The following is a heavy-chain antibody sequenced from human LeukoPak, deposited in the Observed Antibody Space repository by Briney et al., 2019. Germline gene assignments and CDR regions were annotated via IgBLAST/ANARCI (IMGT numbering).Heavy chain of an antibody. Sequence: PSETLSLTCTVSGGSISSYYWSWIRQPPGEALQWIGYIFFTGNTNYNPSLRSRVTISIDTSKNQFSLKLSSVTAADTAVYYCARGQYYDFWSSWGQGTMVTVSS. J-gene: IGHJ3*01. V-gene: IGHV4-59*12. CDR2: IFFTGNT. CDR1: GGSISSYY. D-gene: IGHD3-3*01. CDR3: ARGQYYDFWSS.